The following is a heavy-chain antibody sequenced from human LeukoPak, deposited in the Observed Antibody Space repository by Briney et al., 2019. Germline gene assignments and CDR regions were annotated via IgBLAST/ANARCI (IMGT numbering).Heavy chain of an antibody. J-gene: IGHJ3*02. CDR1: GGSISSYY. Sequence: SETLSLTCTVSGGSISSYYWSWIRQPPGKGLEWIGYIYYSGSTNYNPSLKSRVTISVDTSKNQFSLKLSSVTAADTAVYYCARQYYGSGSYYTSDAFDIWGQGIMVTVSS. V-gene: IGHV4-59*08. D-gene: IGHD3-10*01. CDR2: IYYSGST. CDR3: ARQYYGSGSYYTSDAFDI.